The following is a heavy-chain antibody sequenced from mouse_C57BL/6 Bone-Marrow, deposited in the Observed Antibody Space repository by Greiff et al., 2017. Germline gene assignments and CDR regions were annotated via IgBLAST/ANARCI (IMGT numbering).Heavy chain of an antibody. CDR2: IYPRSGNT. Sequence: QVQLQQSGAELARPGASVKLSCKASGYTFTSYGLSWVKPRTGPGLEWIGGIYPRSGNTYYNEKFKGKATLTADKSSSTAYMELRSLTTEAAAVYVCARQLRLRRKGAMDYWGQGTSVTVSS. D-gene: IGHD3-2*02. CDR1: GYTFTSYG. V-gene: IGHV1-81*01. J-gene: IGHJ4*01. CDR3: ARQLRLRRKGAMDY.